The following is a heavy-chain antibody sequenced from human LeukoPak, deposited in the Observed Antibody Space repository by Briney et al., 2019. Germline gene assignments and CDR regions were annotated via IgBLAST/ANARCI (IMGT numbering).Heavy chain of an antibody. CDR2: ISSSSSYI. V-gene: IGHV3-21*01. CDR1: GFTFSSYS. J-gene: IGHJ4*02. CDR3: AKDMVYYDFWSGYPTYFDY. D-gene: IGHD3-3*01. Sequence: GGSLRLSCAASGFTFSSYSMNWVRQAPGKGLEWVSSISSSSSYIYYADSLKSRFTISRDNAKNSLYLQMNSLRADDTAVYYCAKDMVYYDFWSGYPTYFDYWGQGTLVTVSS.